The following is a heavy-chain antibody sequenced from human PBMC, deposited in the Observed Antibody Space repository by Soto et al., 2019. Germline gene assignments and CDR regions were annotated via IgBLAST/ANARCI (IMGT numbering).Heavy chain of an antibody. D-gene: IGHD4-17*01. V-gene: IGHV4-34*01. Sequence: SETLSLTCAVYGGSFSGYYWSWIRQPPGKGLEWIGEINHSGSTNYNPSLKSRVTISVDRSKNQFSLKLSSVTAADTAAYYCARETYGDYVGYFDPWGQGTLVTVSS. CDR3: ARETYGDYVGYFDP. CDR1: GGSFSGYY. CDR2: INHSGST. J-gene: IGHJ5*02.